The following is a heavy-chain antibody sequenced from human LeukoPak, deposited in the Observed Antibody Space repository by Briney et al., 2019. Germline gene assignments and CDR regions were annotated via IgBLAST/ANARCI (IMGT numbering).Heavy chain of an antibody. CDR1: GFTFDDYA. V-gene: IGHV3-9*03. CDR3: AKGREAVPAAMNFDY. J-gene: IGHJ4*02. D-gene: IGHD2-2*01. CDR2: ISWNSGSI. Sequence: PGRSLRLSCAASGFTFDDYAMHWVRQAPGKGLEWVSGISWNSGSIGYADSVKGRFTISRDNAKNSLYLQMNSLRAEDMALYYCAKGREAVPAAMNFDYWGQGTLVTVSS.